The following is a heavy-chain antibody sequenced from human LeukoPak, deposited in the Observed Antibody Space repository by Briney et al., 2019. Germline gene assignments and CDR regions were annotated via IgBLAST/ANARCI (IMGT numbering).Heavy chain of an antibody. CDR3: ASIDHGTDY. V-gene: IGHV3-7*02. Sequence: GVSLRLSCEASGFTFSSYWMSWVRQAPGKGLEWVANIKQDESEIYYMDSVKGRFTISRDNAKSSLFLQMSSLRAEDMAVYYCASIDHGTDYWGQGTLVTVSS. CDR1: GFTFSSYW. CDR2: IKQDESEI. D-gene: IGHD1-14*01. J-gene: IGHJ4*02.